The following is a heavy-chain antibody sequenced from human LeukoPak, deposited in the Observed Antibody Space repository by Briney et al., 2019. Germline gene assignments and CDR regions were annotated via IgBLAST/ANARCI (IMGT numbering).Heavy chain of an antibody. CDR1: GFTFSSYS. Sequence: KPGGSLRLSCAASGFTFSSYSMNWVRQAPGKGLEWVSSISSSGSYIYYADSVKDRFTISRDNAKNSLYLQMNSLRAEDTAVYYCARGYYGDPSQVYYFDYWGQGTLVTVSS. D-gene: IGHD4-17*01. CDR2: ISSSGSYI. V-gene: IGHV3-21*01. CDR3: ARGYYGDPSQVYYFDY. J-gene: IGHJ4*02.